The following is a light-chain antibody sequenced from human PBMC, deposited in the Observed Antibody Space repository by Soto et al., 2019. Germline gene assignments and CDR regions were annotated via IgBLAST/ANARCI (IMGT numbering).Light chain of an antibody. CDR3: CSYAGSSIRGV. Sequence: QSVLTQPASVSGSPGQSITISCTGTSSDVGTYNLVSWYQQRPGKAPKLMIYEVNKRPSGISNRFSGSKSGNTASLTISGLQAEDEADYYCCSYAGSSIRGVFGPGTKVNVL. CDR1: SSDVGTYNL. V-gene: IGLV2-23*02. CDR2: EVN. J-gene: IGLJ1*01.